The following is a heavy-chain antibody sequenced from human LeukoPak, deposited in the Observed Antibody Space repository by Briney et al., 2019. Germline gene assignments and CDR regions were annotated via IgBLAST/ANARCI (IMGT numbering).Heavy chain of an antibody. V-gene: IGHV4-39*07. CDR3: ARGTLYRGWSYYLDF. CDR2: IFYTGST. J-gene: IGHJ4*02. CDR1: SGSISTSNYY. D-gene: IGHD6-19*01. Sequence: PSETLSLTCTVSSGSISTSNYYWGWVRQPPGKALEWIGNIFYTGSTYYSPSLKSRVTISLDTSRNQFSLRLRSVTAADTAMYYCARGTLYRGWSYYLDFWGQGSQVTVSS.